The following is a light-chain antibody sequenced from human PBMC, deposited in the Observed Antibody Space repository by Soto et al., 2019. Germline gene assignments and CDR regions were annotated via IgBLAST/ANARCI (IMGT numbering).Light chain of an antibody. J-gene: IGLJ3*02. V-gene: IGLV2-11*01. CDR3: CSYAGSYTLV. CDR2: DVT. Sequence: QSALTQPRSVSGSPGQSVTISCAGTSSDVGAYNWVSWYQQHPGKVPKLIIYDVTRRPSRVPDRFSGSKSGNTASLTISGLQADDEADYYCCSYAGSYTLVFGGGTKLTVL. CDR1: SSDVGAYNW.